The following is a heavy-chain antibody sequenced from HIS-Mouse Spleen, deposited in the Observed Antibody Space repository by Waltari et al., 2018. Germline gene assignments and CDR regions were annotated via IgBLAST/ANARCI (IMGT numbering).Heavy chain of an antibody. J-gene: IGHJ3*02. CDR3: AKDRVLRSYDDAFDI. D-gene: IGHD5-18*01. CDR2: IWYDGSNK. Sequence: QVQLVESGGGVVPPGRSLRLSCAASGFTFSSYGMHWVRPSPGKGLEWVAVIWYDGSNKYYADSVKGRFTISRDNSKNTLYLQMNSLRAEDTAVYYCAKDRVLRSYDDAFDIWGQGTMVTVSS. CDR1: GFTFSSYG. V-gene: IGHV3-33*06.